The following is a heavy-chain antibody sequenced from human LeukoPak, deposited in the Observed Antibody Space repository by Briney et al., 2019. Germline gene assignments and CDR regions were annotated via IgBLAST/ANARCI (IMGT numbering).Heavy chain of an antibody. J-gene: IGHJ4*02. D-gene: IGHD4-17*01. CDR1: GGSVTGYY. CDR3: ARGGATVTHRSHSDY. CDR2: IYYSGTT. V-gene: IGHV4-59*08. Sequence: SETLSLTCTVSGGSVTGYYWAWIRQSPGKGLEWIGYIYYSGTTNYNPSLKSRVTMSVDTSKNQFSLKLGSVTAADTAVYYCARGGATVTHRSHSDYWGQGTLVTVSS.